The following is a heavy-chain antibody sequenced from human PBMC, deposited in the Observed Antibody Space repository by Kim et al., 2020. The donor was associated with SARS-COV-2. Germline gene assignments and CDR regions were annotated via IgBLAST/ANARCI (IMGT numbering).Heavy chain of an antibody. CDR3: PRGGTIFGVVTRPLNY. CDR2: IYYSGST. Sequence: SETLSLTCTVSGGSISSGGYYWSWIRQHPGKGLEWIGYIYYSGSTYYNPSLKSRVTISVDTSKNQFSLKLSSVTAADTAVYYCPRGGTIFGVVTRPLNYWGQGTLVTVSS. J-gene: IGHJ4*02. D-gene: IGHD3-3*01. V-gene: IGHV4-31*03. CDR1: GGSISSGGYY.